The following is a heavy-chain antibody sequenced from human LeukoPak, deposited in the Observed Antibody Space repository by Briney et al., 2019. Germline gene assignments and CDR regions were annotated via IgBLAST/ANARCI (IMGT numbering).Heavy chain of an antibody. D-gene: IGHD3-22*01. J-gene: IGHJ3*02. CDR2: IYPGDSDT. CDR3: ARSYYYDSSSYPRDAFDI. CDR1: GYSFTSYW. Sequence: GESLKISCKGPGYSFTSYWIGWVRQMPGRGLEWMGIIYPGDSDTRYSPSFQGQVTISADKSISTAYLQWSSLKASDTAMYYCARSYYYDSSSYPRDAFDIWGQGTMVTVSS. V-gene: IGHV5-51*01.